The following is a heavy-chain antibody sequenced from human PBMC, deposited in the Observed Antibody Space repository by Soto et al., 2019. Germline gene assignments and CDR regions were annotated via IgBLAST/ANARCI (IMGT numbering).Heavy chain of an antibody. CDR3: VKGEYYYDGSAYYPFDY. Sequence: GGYLRLSCAASGFTFSSYALHWVRQAPGKGLEWVAVISYDGSNKYYADSVKGRFTISRDNSKNTAYLQMSSLRPEDTAVYYCVKGEYYYDGSAYYPFDYWGQGP. D-gene: IGHD3-22*01. V-gene: IGHV3-30*14. CDR1: GFTFSSYA. CDR2: ISYDGSNK. J-gene: IGHJ4*02.